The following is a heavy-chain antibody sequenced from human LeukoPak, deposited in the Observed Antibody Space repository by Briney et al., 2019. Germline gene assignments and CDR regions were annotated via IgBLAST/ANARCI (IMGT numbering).Heavy chain of an antibody. Sequence: VGSLRLSCAASGFTFSDYCMSWIRQAPGKGLGWVAYIRHGGSAIYYADSVKGRFTTSRDNAKKSLSLQLKSLPVKDTAVYSRARLYPLYGMEVWGPGATVTVS. J-gene: IGHJ6*02. CDR3: ARLYPLYGMEV. V-gene: IGHV3-11*01. CDR2: IRHGGSAI. CDR1: GFTFSDYC.